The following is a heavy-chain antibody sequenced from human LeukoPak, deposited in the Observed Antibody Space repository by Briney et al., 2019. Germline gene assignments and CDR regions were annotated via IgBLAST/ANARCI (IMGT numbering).Heavy chain of an antibody. J-gene: IGHJ4*02. V-gene: IGHV4-39*01. Sequence: SETLSLTCTVSGGSISSSSYYWGWIRQPPGKGLEWIGSIYYSGSTYYNPSLKSRVPISVDTSKNQFSLKLSSVTAADTAVYYCARQGSIAVAGDLDYWGQGTLVTVSS. CDR2: IYYSGST. CDR1: GGSISSSSYY. D-gene: IGHD6-19*01. CDR3: ARQGSIAVAGDLDY.